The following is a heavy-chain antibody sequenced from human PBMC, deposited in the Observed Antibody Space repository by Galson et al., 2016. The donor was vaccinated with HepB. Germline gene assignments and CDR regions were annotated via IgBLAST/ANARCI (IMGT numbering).Heavy chain of an antibody. CDR3: ARSGSRELADY. Sequence: CKASGGTFSSYAISWVRQAPGQGLEWMGGIIPIFGTANYAQKFQGRVTITADKSTSTAYMELSSLRSEDTAVYYCARSGSRELADYWGQGTLVTVSP. D-gene: IGHD1-26*01. CDR1: GGTFSSYA. V-gene: IGHV1-69*06. J-gene: IGHJ4*02. CDR2: IIPIFGTA.